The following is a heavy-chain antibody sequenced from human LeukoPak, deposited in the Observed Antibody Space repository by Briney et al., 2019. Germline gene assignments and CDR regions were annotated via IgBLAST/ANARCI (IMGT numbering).Heavy chain of an antibody. CDR2: ISYSGGT. J-gene: IGHJ5*02. D-gene: IGHD3-10*01. CDR1: GDSISSSSYY. V-gene: IGHV4-39*01. Sequence: PSETLSLTCTLSGDSISSSSYYWGWVRQPPGEGLEWIGSISYSGGTLYNPSLKSRVTIFVDMSKNQFSLKVNSVTAADTAVYYCARHMVRGVIKFRFDPWGQGTLVTVSS. CDR3: ARHMVRGVIKFRFDP.